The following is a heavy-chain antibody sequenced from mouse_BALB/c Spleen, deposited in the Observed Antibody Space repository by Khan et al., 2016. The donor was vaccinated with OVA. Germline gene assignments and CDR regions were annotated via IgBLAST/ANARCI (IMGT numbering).Heavy chain of an antibody. V-gene: IGHV1-54*01. J-gene: IGHJ3*01. CDR1: GYAFTNYL. Sequence: QVRLQQSGAELVRPGTSVKVSCKASGYAFTNYLIEWVKQRPGQGLEWIGVINPGSGGTNYNEKFKDKATLTADKSSSTAYMQLSSLTSDDSAVYFCSRSGYGFGAYWGPGILVTVSA. D-gene: IGHD3-2*02. CDR3: SRSGYGFGAY. CDR2: INPGSGGT.